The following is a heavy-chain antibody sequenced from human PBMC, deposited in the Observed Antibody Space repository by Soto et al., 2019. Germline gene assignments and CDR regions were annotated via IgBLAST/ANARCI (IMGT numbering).Heavy chain of an antibody. V-gene: IGHV4-39*01. J-gene: IGHJ4*02. CDR3: ARRGSGSYADS. CDR1: GGSISSSSYY. D-gene: IGHD3-10*01. CDR2: IYYSGST. Sequence: QLQLQESGPGLVKPSETLSLTCTVSGGSISSSSYYWGWIRQPPGKGLEWIGSIYYSGSTYYNPSLKSRVTIPVDTSKNQSSLKLSSVTAADTAVYHRARRGSGSYADSWGQGTLVTVSS.